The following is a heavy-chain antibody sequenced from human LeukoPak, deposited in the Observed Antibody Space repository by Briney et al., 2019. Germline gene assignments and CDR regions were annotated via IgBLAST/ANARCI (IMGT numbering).Heavy chain of an antibody. D-gene: IGHD3-9*01. J-gene: IGHJ4*02. V-gene: IGHV4-59*08. Sequence: SETLSLTCSVSGGSMNSYYWSWIRQSPGKGLEWIGYIYYSGSINYNPSLKSRVTISVDTSKNQFSLKLSSVTAADTAVYYCARHVWLQPFDYWGQGTLVTVSS. CDR1: GGSMNSYY. CDR3: ARHVWLQPFDY. CDR2: IYYSGSI.